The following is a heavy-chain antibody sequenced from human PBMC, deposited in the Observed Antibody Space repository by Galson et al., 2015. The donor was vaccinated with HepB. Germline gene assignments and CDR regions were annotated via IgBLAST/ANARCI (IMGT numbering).Heavy chain of an antibody. CDR2: ILYDGSNK. V-gene: IGHV3-30-3*01. CDR3: ARRGYFDH. Sequence: SLRLSCAASGFTFSNYAMHWVRQAPGKGLEWVAVILYDGSNKYYADSVKGRFTISRDNSKNTLYVQMNSLRAEDTAVYYCARRGYFDHWGQGTLVTVSS. J-gene: IGHJ4*02. CDR1: GFTFSNYA.